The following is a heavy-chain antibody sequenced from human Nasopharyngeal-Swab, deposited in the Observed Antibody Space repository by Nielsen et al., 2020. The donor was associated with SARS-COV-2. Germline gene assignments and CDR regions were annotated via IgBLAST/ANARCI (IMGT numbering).Heavy chain of an antibody. V-gene: IGHV3-11*04. D-gene: IGHD3-9*01. CDR2: ISSGGSTI. CDR3: ARMSYDIMTLSHDPDY. J-gene: IGHJ4*02. CDR1: GFPFGDHF. Sequence: LPLTCAASGFPFGDHFMTWIRQAPGKGLEWVSYISSGGSTIYYADSVKGRFTISRDNARSSLYLQMSNLRAEDTALYYCARMSYDIMTLSHDPDYWGQGTQVTVSS.